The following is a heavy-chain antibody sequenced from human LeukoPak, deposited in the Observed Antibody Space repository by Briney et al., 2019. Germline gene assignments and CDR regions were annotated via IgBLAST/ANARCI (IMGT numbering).Heavy chain of an antibody. CDR3: ARLRRITIFGVVHNWFDP. CDR1: GYTFTGYY. CDR2: INPNSGGT. V-gene: IGHV1-2*02. J-gene: IGHJ5*02. D-gene: IGHD3-3*01. Sequence: GASVKVSCKASGYTFTGYYMHWVRQPPGQGLEWMGWINPNSGGTNYAQKFQGRVTITRDTSISTAYMELSRLRSDDTAVYYRARLRRITIFGVVHNWFDPWGQGTLVTVSS.